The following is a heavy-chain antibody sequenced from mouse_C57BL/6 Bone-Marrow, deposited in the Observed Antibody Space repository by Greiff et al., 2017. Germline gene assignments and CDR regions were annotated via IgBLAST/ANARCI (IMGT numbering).Heavy chain of an antibody. V-gene: IGHV5-4*01. Sequence: EVKLVESGGGLVKPGGSLKLSCAASGFTFSSYAMSWVRQTPEKRLEWVATISDGGSYTYYPDNVKGRFTISRDHAKNNLYLQMSHLKSEDTAMYYCAGEGDYDESWFAYWGQGTLVTVSA. J-gene: IGHJ3*01. CDR1: GFTFSSYA. CDR2: ISDGGSYT. CDR3: AGEGDYDESWFAY. D-gene: IGHD2-4*01.